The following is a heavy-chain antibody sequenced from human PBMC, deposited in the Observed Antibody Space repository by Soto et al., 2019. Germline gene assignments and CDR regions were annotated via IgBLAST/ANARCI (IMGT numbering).Heavy chain of an antibody. CDR2: IYSSGST. Sequence: SETLSLTCAVSGYSISSSNWWGWIRQPPGKGLEWIVYIYSSGSTYYNPSLKSRVTMSLDTSKNQFSLKLSSVTAADTAVYYCARTRVYCSGGSCSKYYYYYGMGVWGQGTTVTVS. D-gene: IGHD2-15*01. V-gene: IGHV4-28*01. CDR3: ARTRVYCSGGSCSKYYYYYGMGV. J-gene: IGHJ6*02. CDR1: GYSISSSNW.